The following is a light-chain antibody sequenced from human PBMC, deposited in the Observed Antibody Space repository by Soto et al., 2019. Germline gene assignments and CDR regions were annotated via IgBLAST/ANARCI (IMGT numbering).Light chain of an antibody. CDR1: QSLVHSDGIAY. CDR3: MQGTHWPIT. J-gene: IGKJ5*01. CDR2: KVS. Sequence: DVVMTQSPLSLPVTLGQPASISCRSNQSLVHSDGIAYFSWFQQRPGRSPRRLIYKVSNRDSGVPARCSGSGSGTDFALKISRVEADDVGVYYCMQGTHWPITFGKGTRREIK. V-gene: IGKV2-30*02.